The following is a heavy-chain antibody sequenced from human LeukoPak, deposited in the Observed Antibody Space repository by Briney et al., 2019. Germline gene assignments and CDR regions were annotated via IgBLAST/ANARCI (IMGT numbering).Heavy chain of an antibody. D-gene: IGHD4-17*01. V-gene: IGHV4-34*01. CDR2: INRSGST. J-gene: IGHJ4*02. CDR3: ARDLSAVTNY. Sequence: SETLSLTCAVYGGSFSGYYWSWIRQPPGKGLEWIGEINRSGSTNYNPSLKSRVTISVDTSKNQFSLNLTSVTAADTAVYYCARDLSAVTNYWGQGTLVTVSS. CDR1: GGSFSGYY.